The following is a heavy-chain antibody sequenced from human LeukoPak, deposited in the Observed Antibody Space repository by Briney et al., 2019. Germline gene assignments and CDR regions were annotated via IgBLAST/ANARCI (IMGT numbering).Heavy chain of an antibody. V-gene: IGHV4-59*01. CDR2: IYYSGST. CDR1: GGSISSYY. D-gene: IGHD2-2*01. Sequence: SETLSLTCTVSGGSISSYYWSWIRQPPGKGLERIGYIYYSGSTNYNPSLKSRVTISVDTSKNQFSLKLSSVTAADTAVYYCARAPYCSSTSCAQDYWGQGTLVTVSS. CDR3: ARAPYCSSTSCAQDY. J-gene: IGHJ4*02.